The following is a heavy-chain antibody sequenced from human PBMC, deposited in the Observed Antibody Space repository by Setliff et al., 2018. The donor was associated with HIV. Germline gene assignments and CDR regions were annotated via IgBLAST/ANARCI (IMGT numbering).Heavy chain of an antibody. J-gene: IGHJ6*03. CDR3: ARLEYYYYMDV. CDR2: INYSGST. CDR1: RDSINSHY. Sequence: PSETLSLTCTVSRDSINSHYWSWIRQSPGKGLEWIGEINYSGSTYYNPSLESRVTMSVDASKSQLFLTLRSVTAADTAVYYCARLEYYYYMDVWGNGTTVTVSS. V-gene: IGHV4-59*04.